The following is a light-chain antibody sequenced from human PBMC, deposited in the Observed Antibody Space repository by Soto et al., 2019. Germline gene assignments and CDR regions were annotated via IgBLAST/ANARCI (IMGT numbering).Light chain of an antibody. J-gene: IGKJ5*01. Sequence: AIQLTQSPSSLSATVGDRVTITCRASQDISRALAWYQQKPGKAPNLLISPASNLRSGVPSRFSGSGSGTDFTLTINGLQPEDFAVYYCQQYGYSPITFGQGTRLEIK. V-gene: IGKV1-13*02. CDR2: PAS. CDR1: QDISRA. CDR3: QQYGYSPIT.